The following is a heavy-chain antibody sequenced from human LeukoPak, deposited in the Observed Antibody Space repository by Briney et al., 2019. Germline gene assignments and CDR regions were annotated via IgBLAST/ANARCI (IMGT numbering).Heavy chain of an antibody. Sequence: GGSLRLSCAASGFTFSSYAMSWVRQAPGKGLVWVSHINGDGSWTTYADSVKGRFTISKDNAKNTVYLQMNNLGAEDTAVYYCVSFYETYWGRGTLVTVSS. CDR1: GFTFSSYA. CDR2: INGDGSWT. D-gene: IGHD2-2*01. J-gene: IGHJ4*02. V-gene: IGHV3-74*01. CDR3: VSFYETY.